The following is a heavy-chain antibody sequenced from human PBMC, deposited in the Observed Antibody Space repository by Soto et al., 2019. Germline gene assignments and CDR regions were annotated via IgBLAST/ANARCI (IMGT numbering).Heavy chain of an antibody. D-gene: IGHD3-16*02. J-gene: IGHJ4*02. CDR3: AKGGRSYRLYYFDY. CDR2: ISYDGSNK. V-gene: IGHV3-30*18. CDR1: GFTFSSYG. Sequence: GGSLRLSCAASGFTFSSYGMHWVRQAPGKGLEWVAVISYDGSNKYYADSVKGRFTISRDNSKNTLYLQMNSLRAEDTAVYYCAKGGRSYRLYYFDYWGQGTLVTVSS.